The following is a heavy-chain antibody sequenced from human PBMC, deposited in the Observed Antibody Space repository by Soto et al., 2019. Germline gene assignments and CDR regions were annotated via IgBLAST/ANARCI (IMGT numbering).Heavy chain of an antibody. D-gene: IGHD3-3*01. J-gene: IGHJ6*02. Sequence: GGSLRLSCAASGFTFSSYGMHRVRQAPGKGLEWVAVISYDGSNKYYADSVKGRFTISRDNSKNTLYLQMNSLRAEDTAVYYCARETYYDFWSGPYYGMDVWGQGTTVTVSS. CDR2: ISYDGSNK. V-gene: IGHV3-30*19. CDR1: GFTFSSYG. CDR3: ARETYYDFWSGPYYGMDV.